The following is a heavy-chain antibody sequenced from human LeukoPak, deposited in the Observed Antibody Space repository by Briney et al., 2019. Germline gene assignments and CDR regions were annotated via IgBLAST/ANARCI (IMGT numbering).Heavy chain of an antibody. CDR3: VKGGYSSSWSRFDY. D-gene: IGHD6-13*01. CDR2: IRSNGENT. Sequence: GGSLRLSCSASGFAFSSFPMHWVRQSPGKGLEYVSVIRSNGENTDYADSVKGRFTISRDNSKNTLDLQMSSLRAEDTAVYYCVKGGYSSSWSRFDYWGQGTLVTVSS. J-gene: IGHJ4*02. CDR1: GFAFSSFP. V-gene: IGHV3-64D*09.